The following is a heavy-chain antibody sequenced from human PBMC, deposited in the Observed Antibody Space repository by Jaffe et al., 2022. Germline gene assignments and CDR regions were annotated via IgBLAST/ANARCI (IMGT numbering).Heavy chain of an antibody. CDR3: ARDPLHCSGGACYSGHDY. Sequence: EVHLVESGGDLVQPGGSLRLSCAASGFTFSSYSINWVRQAPGKAPEWVSYISSSGEYIYYADSVKGRFTVSRDNARNSLFLQMNSLRAEDTAVYYCARDPLHCSGGACYSGHDYWGQGTLVTVSS. J-gene: IGHJ4*02. D-gene: IGHD2-15*01. V-gene: IGHV3-48*01. CDR2: ISSSGEYI. CDR1: GFTFSSYS.